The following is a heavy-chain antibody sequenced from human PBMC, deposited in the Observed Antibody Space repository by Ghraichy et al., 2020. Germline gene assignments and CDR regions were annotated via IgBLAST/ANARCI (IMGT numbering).Heavy chain of an antibody. V-gene: IGHV1-2*04. CDR1: GYTFTGYY. D-gene: IGHD5/OR15-5a*01. CDR3: ARSVPLRRHNWFDP. CDR2: INPNSGDT. Sequence: ASVKVSCKASGYTFTGYYIHWVRQAPGQGLEWMGWINPNSGDTNYTQKFQGWVTMTRDTSISTAYMELSRLRSDDTAVYYCARSVPLRRHNWFDPWGQGTLVTVSS. J-gene: IGHJ5*02.